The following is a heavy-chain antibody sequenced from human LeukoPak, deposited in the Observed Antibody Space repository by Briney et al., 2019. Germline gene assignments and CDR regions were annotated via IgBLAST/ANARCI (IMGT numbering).Heavy chain of an antibody. CDR2: IYYSGST. J-gene: IGHJ4*02. CDR1: GGSISSSSYY. Sequence: SETLSLTCTVSGGSISSSSYYWGWIRQPPGKGLEWIGNIYYSGSTYYNPSLKSRVTISVDTSKNQFSLKLSSVTAADTAMYYCATDHCSSASCYADSSGWYFNFDYWGQGTLVTVSS. CDR3: ATDHCSSASCYADSSGWYFNFDY. V-gene: IGHV4-39*07. D-gene: IGHD2-2*01.